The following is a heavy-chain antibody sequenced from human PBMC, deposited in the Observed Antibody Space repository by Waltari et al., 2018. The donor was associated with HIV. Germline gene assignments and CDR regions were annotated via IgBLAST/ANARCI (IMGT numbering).Heavy chain of an antibody. CDR1: GGSINSGDYY. CDR3: ARGRPQDILTGYSNWFDP. V-gene: IGHV4-30-4*08. D-gene: IGHD3-9*01. Sequence: QVQLQESGPGVVKPSQTLSLTCTVSGGSINSGDYYWSWIRQPPGKGPEWIGYIYYTWSTYYSPSLKCRITILVDRSKNQFSLNLTSVTATDTAVYYCARGRPQDILTGYSNWFDPWGQGTLVTVSS. CDR2: IYYTWST. J-gene: IGHJ5*02.